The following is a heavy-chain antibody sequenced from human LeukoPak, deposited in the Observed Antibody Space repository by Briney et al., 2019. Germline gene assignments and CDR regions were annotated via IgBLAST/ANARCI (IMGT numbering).Heavy chain of an antibody. Sequence: PGGSLRLSCAASGFPFSGYSLHWVRQVPGKGLEWVSSISSSAAYIAYADSVKGRFTISRDNAKDSLYLQMNNLRAEDTAVYYCAREGKDLRLGYYNSAVDVWGQGTTVSVSS. CDR1: GFPFSGYS. D-gene: IGHD2-15*01. J-gene: IGHJ6*02. V-gene: IGHV3-21*01. CDR2: ISSSAAYI. CDR3: AREGKDLRLGYYNSAVDV.